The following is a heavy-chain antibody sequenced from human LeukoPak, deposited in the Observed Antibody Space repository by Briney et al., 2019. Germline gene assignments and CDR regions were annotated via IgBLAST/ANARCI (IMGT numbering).Heavy chain of an antibody. CDR1: GFTFSEAW. J-gene: IGHJ4*02. Sequence: GGSLRLSCAASGFTFSEAWMSWVREGPGKGVEWVSRIKLETVDWTTDYGAPVKGRFTISRDDSKNPLFLQMNSLKTEDTAVYFCAIDRRGAGIVAHGTWTFDYWGQGTLVTVPS. D-gene: IGHD6-13*01. V-gene: IGHV3-15*01. CDR2: IKLETVDWTT. CDR3: AIDRRGAGIVAHGTWTFDY.